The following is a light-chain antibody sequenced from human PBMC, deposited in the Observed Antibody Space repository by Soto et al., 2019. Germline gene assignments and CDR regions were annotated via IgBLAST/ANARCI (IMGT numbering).Light chain of an antibody. CDR1: QSISSW. J-gene: IGKJ2*01. V-gene: IGKV1-5*01. Sequence: DIQMTQSPSTLSASVGDRVTITCRASQSISSWLAWYQQKPGKAPKLLIYDASSLESGVPSRFSGSGSGTEFTLTISSLQPDDFATYNCQQYNSYSLYTFGQGTKLDSK. CDR2: DAS. CDR3: QQYNSYSLYT.